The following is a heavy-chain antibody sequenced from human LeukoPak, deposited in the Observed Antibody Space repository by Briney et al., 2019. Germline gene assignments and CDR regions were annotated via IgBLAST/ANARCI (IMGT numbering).Heavy chain of an antibody. J-gene: IGHJ4*02. CDR2: ISSSDTYI. Sequence: GGSLRLSCAASGFTFNTYSMNWVRQAPGKGLEWVSSISSSDTYIHYADSVKGRFTISRDNSKSTLSLQMNSLRAEDTAIYYCANGYRYCSSTRCDFDYWGQGTLVTVSS. CDR1: GFTFNTYS. CDR3: ANGYRYCSSTRCDFDY. D-gene: IGHD2-2*01. V-gene: IGHV3-21*04.